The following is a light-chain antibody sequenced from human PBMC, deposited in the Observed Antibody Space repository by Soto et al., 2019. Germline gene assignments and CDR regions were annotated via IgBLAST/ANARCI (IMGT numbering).Light chain of an antibody. J-gene: IGKJ1*01. CDR2: HAY. CDR1: QNIGAW. V-gene: IGKV1-5*01. CDR3: QQYETFSGT. Sequence: DIQMTQSPSTLSAFVGDRVTITCRASQNIGAWLAWYQQKPGKAPKLLIYHAYSLESGVPSRFSGSESGTEFTLTINSLQPDDFATYYCQQYETFSGTFGPGTKVDIK.